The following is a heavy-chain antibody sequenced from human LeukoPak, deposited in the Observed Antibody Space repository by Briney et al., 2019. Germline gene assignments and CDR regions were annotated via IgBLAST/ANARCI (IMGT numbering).Heavy chain of an antibody. Sequence: PSETLSLTCAVYGGSFSGYYWSWIRQPPGKGLEWIGEINHSGSTNYNPSLKSRVTISVDTSKNQFSLKLSSVTAADTAVYYCARGRRQWLMNWFDPWGQGTLVTVSS. CDR3: ARGRRQWLMNWFDP. J-gene: IGHJ5*02. CDR1: GGSFSGYY. V-gene: IGHV4-34*01. CDR2: INHSGST. D-gene: IGHD6-19*01.